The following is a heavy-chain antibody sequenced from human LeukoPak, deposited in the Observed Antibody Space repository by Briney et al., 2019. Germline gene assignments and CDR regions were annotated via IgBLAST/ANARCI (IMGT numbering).Heavy chain of an antibody. Sequence: GSLRLSCAASGFXFTSYAMSWVRQAPGKGLEWVSAISGSGGSTYYADSVKGRFTISRDNSKNTLYLQMNSLRGEDTAVYYCAKDYGDYFGIFDFWGQGTLVTVSS. CDR3: AKDYGDYFGIFDF. V-gene: IGHV3-23*01. D-gene: IGHD4-17*01. CDR1: GFXFTSYA. CDR2: ISGSGGST. J-gene: IGHJ4*02.